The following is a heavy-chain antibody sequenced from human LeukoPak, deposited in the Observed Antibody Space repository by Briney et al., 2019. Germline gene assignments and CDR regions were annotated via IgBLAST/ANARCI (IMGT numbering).Heavy chain of an antibody. D-gene: IGHD6-19*01. V-gene: IGHV4-34*01. CDR2: INHSGST. CDR1: GGSFSGYY. CDR3: ARDIGAVAG. Sequence: SETLSLTCAVYGGSFSGYYWSWIRQPPGKGLEWIGEINHSGSTNYNPSLKSRVTISVDTSKNQFSLKLSSVTAADTAVYYCARDIGAVAGWGQGTLVTVSS. J-gene: IGHJ4*02.